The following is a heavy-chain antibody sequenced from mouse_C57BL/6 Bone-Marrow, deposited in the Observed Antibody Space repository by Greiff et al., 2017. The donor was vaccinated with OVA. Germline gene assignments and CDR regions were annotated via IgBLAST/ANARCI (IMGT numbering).Heavy chain of an antibody. V-gene: IGHV5-4*01. J-gene: IGHJ2*01. Sequence: EVKLQESGGGLVKPGGSLKLSCAASGFTFSSYAMSWVRQTPEKRLEWVATISDGGSYTYYPDNVKGRFTISRDNAKNNLYLQMSHLKSEDTAMYYCARERGIDYWGQGTTLTVSS. CDR2: ISDGGSYT. CDR3: ARERGIDY. CDR1: GFTFSSYA.